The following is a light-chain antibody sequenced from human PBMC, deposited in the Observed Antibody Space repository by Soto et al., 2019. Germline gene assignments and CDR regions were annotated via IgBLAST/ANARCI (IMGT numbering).Light chain of an antibody. CDR1: QSISTY. Sequence: DMQMTQSPSSLSASVGDRVTITCRASQSISTYLNWYQQKPGRAPKLLIFAATSLQSGVPSRFSSSGSGTDFTLTISSLQPEDFAPNYCQQTYSTPYTFGQGTKLEIK. CDR3: QQTYSTPYT. CDR2: AAT. J-gene: IGKJ2*01. V-gene: IGKV1-39*01.